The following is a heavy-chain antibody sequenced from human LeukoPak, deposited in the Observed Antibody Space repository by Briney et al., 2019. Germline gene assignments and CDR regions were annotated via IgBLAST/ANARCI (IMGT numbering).Heavy chain of an antibody. Sequence: GGSLRLSCSASGFTFSYYGMHWVRQAPGKGLEYVSAISNNGGSTYYADSVKDRFTISRDNSKNTLFLQMSSLRADDTAVYYCVKGRGVITTVTTHCFDYWGQGTLVTVSS. J-gene: IGHJ4*02. CDR2: ISNNGGST. D-gene: IGHD4-11*01. CDR3: VKGRGVITTVTTHCFDY. CDR1: GFTFSYYG. V-gene: IGHV3-64D*09.